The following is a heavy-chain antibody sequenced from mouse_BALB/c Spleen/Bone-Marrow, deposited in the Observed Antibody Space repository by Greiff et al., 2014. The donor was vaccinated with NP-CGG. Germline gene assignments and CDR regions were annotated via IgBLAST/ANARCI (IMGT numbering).Heavy chain of an antibody. V-gene: IGHV1-4*01. CDR2: TNPSSDYT. D-gene: IGHD2-4*01. CDR3: AREGLRAWFVY. J-gene: IGHJ3*01. CDR1: GYTFTSYT. Sequence: QVQLQQSWAELARPGGSVKMSCKASGYTFTSYTIHWGKQRAGQGLGWIGYTNPSSDYTNYNQKFKDKATLTADKSSSTAYMQLSSLTSEDSAVYYCAREGLRAWFVYWGQGTLVTVSA.